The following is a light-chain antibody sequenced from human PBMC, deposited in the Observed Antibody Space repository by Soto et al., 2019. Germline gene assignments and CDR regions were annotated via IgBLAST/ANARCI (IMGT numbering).Light chain of an antibody. J-gene: IGLJ2*01. V-gene: IGLV2-14*01. Sequence: QSALTQPASVSGSPGQSITISCTGTSSDVGGYDYVSWYQQHPGKAPKLMIYEVSNRPSGVSNRFSGSKSGNTASLTISGLQAEDEADYYCNSYTTSTTRVLFGGGTKLTVL. CDR2: EVS. CDR1: SSDVGGYDY. CDR3: NSYTTSTTRVL.